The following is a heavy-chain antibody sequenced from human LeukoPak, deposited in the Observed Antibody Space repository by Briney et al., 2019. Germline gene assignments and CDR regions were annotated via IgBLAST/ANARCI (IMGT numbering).Heavy chain of an antibody. J-gene: IGHJ4*02. V-gene: IGHV1-69*13. CDR1: GGTFSSYA. CDR3: ARDIVVVPAAMLGYSYGYFDY. D-gene: IGHD2-2*01. Sequence: SVKVSCKASGGTFSSYAISWVRQAPGQGLEWMGGIIPIFGTANYAQKFQGRVTITADESTSTAYMELSSLRSEDTAVYYCARDIVVVPAAMLGYSYGYFDYWGQGTLVTVSS. CDR2: IIPIFGTA.